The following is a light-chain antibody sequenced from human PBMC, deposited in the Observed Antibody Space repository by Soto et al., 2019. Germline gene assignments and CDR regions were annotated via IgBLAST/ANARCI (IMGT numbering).Light chain of an antibody. V-gene: IGLV2-18*02. CDR3: SSFTSSNTYV. CDR2: DVN. CDR1: SSDIGAYNR. Sequence: QSVLTQPPSVSGSPGQSVAISCTGTSSDIGAYNRVSWYQQPPGTAPKLMIYDVNNRPSGVPDRFSGSKSGNTASLTISGLQADDEADYYCSSFTSSNTYVFGTGTKLTVL. J-gene: IGLJ1*01.